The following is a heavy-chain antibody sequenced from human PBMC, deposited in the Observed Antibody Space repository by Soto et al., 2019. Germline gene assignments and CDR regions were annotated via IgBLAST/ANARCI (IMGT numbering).Heavy chain of an antibody. J-gene: IGHJ5*02. D-gene: IGHD6-13*01. Sequence: SETLSLTCAVYGGSFSGYYWSWIRQPPGKGLEWIGEINHSGSTNYNPSLKSRVTISVDTSKNQFSLKLSSVTAADTAVYYCARGRGSSWYWNPPGWFDPWGQGTLVTSPQ. CDR3: ARGRGSSWYWNPPGWFDP. CDR1: GGSFSGYY. V-gene: IGHV4-34*01. CDR2: INHSGST.